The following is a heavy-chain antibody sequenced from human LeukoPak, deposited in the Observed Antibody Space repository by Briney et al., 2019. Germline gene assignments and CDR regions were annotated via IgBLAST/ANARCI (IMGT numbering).Heavy chain of an antibody. J-gene: IGHJ3*02. Sequence: SVKVSCKASGGTFSSYAISWVRQAPGQGLEWMGGIIPIFGTANYAQKFQGRVTITTDESTSTAYMELSSLRSEDTAVYYCASRYCSSTSCLGAFDIWGQGTMVTVSS. CDR1: GGTFSSYA. CDR2: IIPIFGTA. V-gene: IGHV1-69*05. CDR3: ASRYCSSTSCLGAFDI. D-gene: IGHD2-2*01.